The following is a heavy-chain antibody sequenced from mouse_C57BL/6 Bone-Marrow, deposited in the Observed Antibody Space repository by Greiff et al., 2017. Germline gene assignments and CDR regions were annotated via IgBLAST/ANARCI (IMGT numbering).Heavy chain of an antibody. CDR1: GFNIKDDY. CDR3: TGYYDYENAMDY. J-gene: IGHJ4*01. V-gene: IGHV14-4*01. Sequence: EVKLEESGAELVRPGASVKLSCTASGFNIKDDYMHWVKQRPEQGLEWIGWIDPENGDTEYASKFQGKATITADTSSNTAYLQLSSLTSADTAVYYCTGYYDYENAMDYWGQGTSVTVSS. D-gene: IGHD2-4*01. CDR2: IDPENGDT.